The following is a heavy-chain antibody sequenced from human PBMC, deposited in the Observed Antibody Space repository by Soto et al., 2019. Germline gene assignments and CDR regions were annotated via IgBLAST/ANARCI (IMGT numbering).Heavy chain of an antibody. J-gene: IGHJ6*03. CDR2: ISSSSSTI. CDR3: AREGYSSSSEKMGYYYYYYMDV. Sequence: PGGSLRLSCAASGFTFSSYSMNWVRQAPGKGLEWVSYISSSSSTIYCADSVKGRFTISRDNAKNSLYLQMNSLRAEDTAVYYCAREGYSSSSEKMGYYYYYYMDVWGKGTTVTVSS. D-gene: IGHD6-6*01. CDR1: GFTFSSYS. V-gene: IGHV3-48*01.